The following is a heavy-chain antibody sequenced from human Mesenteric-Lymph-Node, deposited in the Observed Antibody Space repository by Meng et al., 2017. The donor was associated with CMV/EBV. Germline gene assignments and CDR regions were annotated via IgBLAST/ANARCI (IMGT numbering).Heavy chain of an antibody. CDR3: ARHSISVAGFDY. CDR1: GGSISSYY. D-gene: IGHD6-19*01. CDR2: IYYSGST. V-gene: IGHV4-39*01. Sequence: SETLSLTCTVSGGSISSYYWGWIRQPPGKGLEWIGSIYYSGSTYYNPSLKSRVTISVDTSKNQFSLKLSSVTAADTAVYYCARHSISVAGFDYWGQGTLVTVSS. J-gene: IGHJ4*02.